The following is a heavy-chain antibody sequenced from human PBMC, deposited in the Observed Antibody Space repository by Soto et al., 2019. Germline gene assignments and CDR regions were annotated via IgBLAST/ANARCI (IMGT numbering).Heavy chain of an antibody. J-gene: IGHJ4*02. Sequence: SATLSLTCTVAGGSISSYYWSWIEQPPGKGLEWIGYIYYSGSTNYNPSLKSRVTISVDTSKNQFSLKLSSVTAADTAVYYCARGGYYDSSGYYPFDYWGQGTLVTVS. V-gene: IGHV4-59*01. CDR3: ARGGYYDSSGYYPFDY. CDR1: GGSISSYY. CDR2: IYYSGST. D-gene: IGHD3-22*01.